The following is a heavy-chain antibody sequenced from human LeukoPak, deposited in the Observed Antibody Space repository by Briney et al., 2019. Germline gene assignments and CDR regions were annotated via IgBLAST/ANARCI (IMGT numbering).Heavy chain of an antibody. V-gene: IGHV3-9*01. CDR3: AKDMAG. J-gene: IGHJ4*02. CDR2: ISWNSGSI. Sequence: GGSLRLSCAASGFTFDDYAMHWVRQAPGKGLEWVSGISWNSGSIGYADSVKGRFTISRDNAKNSLYLQMNSLRAEDTALYYCAKDMAGWGQGTLVTVSS. CDR1: GFTFDDYA.